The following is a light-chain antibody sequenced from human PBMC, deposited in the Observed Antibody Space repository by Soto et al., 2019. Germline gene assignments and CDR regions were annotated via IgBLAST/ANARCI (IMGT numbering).Light chain of an antibody. CDR3: SSYTSSSTFV. Sequence: QSALTQPASVSGSPGQSITFSCTGTSSDVGAYNSVSWYQQHPGEAPKLIIYDVSNLPSGVSNRFSGSKSGNTASLTISVLQAEDEADYYCSSYTSSSTFVFGTGTKLTVL. V-gene: IGLV2-14*03. J-gene: IGLJ1*01. CDR2: DVS. CDR1: SSDVGAYNS.